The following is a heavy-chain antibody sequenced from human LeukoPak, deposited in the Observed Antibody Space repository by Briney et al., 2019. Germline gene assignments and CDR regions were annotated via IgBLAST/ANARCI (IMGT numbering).Heavy chain of an antibody. CDR1: GFTFDDYG. V-gene: IGHV3-20*04. CDR2: INWNGGST. Sequence: GGSLRLSCAASGFTFDDYGMSWVCQAPGKGLEWVSGINWNGGSTGYADSVKGRFTISRDNAKNSLYLQMNSLRAEDTALYFCARFATAADTNYMDVWGKGTTVTVSS. J-gene: IGHJ6*03. CDR3: ARFATAADTNYMDV. D-gene: IGHD2-8*01.